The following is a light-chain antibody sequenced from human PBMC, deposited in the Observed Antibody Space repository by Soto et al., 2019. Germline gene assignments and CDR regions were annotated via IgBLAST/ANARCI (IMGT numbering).Light chain of an antibody. CDR1: QGIGFY. CDR3: QQYKSYPIT. Sequence: DIQMTQSPSSLSASVGDTVTITCRASQGIGFYLAWFQQKPGTAPKSLIYAASNLQGGVPSRFRGSGSGTDFALTISSLQPEDFATYYCQQYKSYPITFGQGTRLETK. J-gene: IGKJ5*01. CDR2: AAS. V-gene: IGKV1-16*01.